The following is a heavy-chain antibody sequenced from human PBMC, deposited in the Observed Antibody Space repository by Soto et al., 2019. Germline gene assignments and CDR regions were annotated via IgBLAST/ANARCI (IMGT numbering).Heavy chain of an antibody. J-gene: IGHJ4*02. D-gene: IGHD3-22*01. CDR3: ARVSHYDSSGYYYREFDY. Sequence: SVKVSCKASGGTFSSYAISWVRQAPGQGLEWMGGIIPIFGTANYAQKFQGRVTITADESTSTAYMELSSLRSEDTAVYYCARVSHYDSSGYYYREFDYWGQGTLVTVSS. V-gene: IGHV1-69*13. CDR2: IIPIFGTA. CDR1: GGTFSSYA.